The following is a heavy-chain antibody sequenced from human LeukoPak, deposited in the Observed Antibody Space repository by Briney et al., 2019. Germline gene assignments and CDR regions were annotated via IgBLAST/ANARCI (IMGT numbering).Heavy chain of an antibody. CDR1: GFTFSKDS. CDR3: VRDNPRCCGVIPSNIDDY. D-gene: IGHD2-21*01. Sequence: GGPLRLSCAASGFTFSKDSMNWVRQAPGKGLEWVSYINGGGSPIFYADSVRGRFTISRDNAKNSLYLQMNSLRAEDTAVYYCVRDNPRCCGVIPSNIDDYWGQGTLVTVSS. V-gene: IGHV3-48*01. J-gene: IGHJ4*02. CDR2: INGGGSPI.